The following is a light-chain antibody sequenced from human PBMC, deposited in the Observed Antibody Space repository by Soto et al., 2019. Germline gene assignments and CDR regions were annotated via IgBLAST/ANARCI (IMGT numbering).Light chain of an antibody. CDR3: QQYSSGM. CDR2: AAS. J-gene: IGKJ1*01. CDR1: QSVNSNY. V-gene: IGKV3-20*01. Sequence: EIVLTQSPGTLSLSPGERATLSCRASQSVNSNYLAWYQQKPGQAPRLLIYAASSRATGIPDRFSGGGSETDFTLTISRLEPEDFAVYYCQQYSSGMFGQGTKVEIK.